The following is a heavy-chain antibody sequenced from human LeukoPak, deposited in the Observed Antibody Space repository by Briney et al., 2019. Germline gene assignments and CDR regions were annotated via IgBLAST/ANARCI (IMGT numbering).Heavy chain of an antibody. CDR3: ARGPTYYYDSSGYYYGYYYYGMGV. V-gene: IGHV4-4*02. J-gene: IGHJ6*02. Sequence: SGTLSLTCAVSGGSISSSNWWSWVRQPPGKGLEWIGEIYHSGSTNYNPSLKSRVTISVDKSKNQFSLKLSSVTAADTAVYYCARGPTYYYDSSGYYYGYYYYGMGVWGQGTTVTVSS. CDR2: IYHSGST. D-gene: IGHD3-22*01. CDR1: GGSISSSNW.